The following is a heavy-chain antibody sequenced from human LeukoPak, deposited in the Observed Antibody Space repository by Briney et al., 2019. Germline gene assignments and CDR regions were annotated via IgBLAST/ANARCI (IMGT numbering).Heavy chain of an antibody. Sequence: GGSLRLSCAASGFTFSNYYMHWVRQAPGKGLVWVSRINSDVTITNYADSVRGRFTISRDNAKNTLYLQMNSLRAEDTAAYYCTRDHNFKIDYWGQGTLVTVSS. D-gene: IGHD5-24*01. CDR1: GFTFSNYY. CDR2: INSDVTIT. V-gene: IGHV3-74*01. J-gene: IGHJ4*02. CDR3: TRDHNFKIDY.